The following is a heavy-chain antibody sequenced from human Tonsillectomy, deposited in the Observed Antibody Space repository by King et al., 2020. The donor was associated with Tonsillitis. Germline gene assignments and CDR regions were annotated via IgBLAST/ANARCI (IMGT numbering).Heavy chain of an antibody. CDR2: IYYSGTT. CDR3: ASPPGYSSGWGAFDV. J-gene: IGHJ3*01. D-gene: IGHD6-19*01. Sequence: QLQESGPGLVKPSETLSLTCTVSGDSISSSSYYWGWLRQPPGKGLEWIASIYYSGTTYYNPSLKSRVTISVDASKNQFSLKLSSVTAADTAVYYCASPPGYSSGWGAFDVWGQGTMVTVSP. V-gene: IGHV4-39*01. CDR1: GDSISSSSYY.